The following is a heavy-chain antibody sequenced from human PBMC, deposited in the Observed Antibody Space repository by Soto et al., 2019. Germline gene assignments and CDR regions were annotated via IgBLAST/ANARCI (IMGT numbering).Heavy chain of an antibody. CDR2: ISYDGSNK. CDR3: AKEGLELLWFGELPVFDY. CDR1: GFTFSSYG. D-gene: IGHD3-10*01. J-gene: IGHJ4*02. Sequence: QVQLVESGGGVVQPGRSLILSCAASGFTFSSYGMHWVRQAPGKGLEWVAVISYDGSNKYYADSVKGRFTISRDNSKNTLYLQMNSLRAEDTAVYYCAKEGLELLWFGELPVFDYWGQGTLVTVSS. V-gene: IGHV3-30*18.